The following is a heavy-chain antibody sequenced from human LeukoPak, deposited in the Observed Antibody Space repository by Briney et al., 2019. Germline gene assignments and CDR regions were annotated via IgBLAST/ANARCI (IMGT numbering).Heavy chain of an antibody. D-gene: IGHD4-23*01. V-gene: IGHV4-4*02. CDR1: GGSISSSSTNC. J-gene: IGHJ4*02. Sequence: SETLSLTCAVSGGSISSSSTNCWTWVRQPPGKGLEWIGEIYHSGATNYNPSLKSRVTMLLDKSKNQSSLKLNSVTAADTAVYYCARNGGNSDYDYWGQGTLVTVSA. CDR3: ARNGGNSDYDY. CDR2: IYHSGAT.